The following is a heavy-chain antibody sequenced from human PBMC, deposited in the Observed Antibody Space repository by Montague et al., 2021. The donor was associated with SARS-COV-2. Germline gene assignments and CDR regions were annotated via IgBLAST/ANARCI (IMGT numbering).Heavy chain of an antibody. V-gene: IGHV3-23*03. CDR2: IHSAGRGT. Sequence: SLRLSCAASGFTFSNSPMSWVRQAPGKGLEWVSVIHSAGRGTYYAGSVQGRFTISRDNLKNTVYLQMNSLRDEDTAVYYCARDGWAHYYDSSGYEGNFDIWGQGTMVTVSS. D-gene: IGHD3-22*01. CDR1: GFTFSNSP. J-gene: IGHJ3*02. CDR3: ARDGWAHYYDSSGYEGNFDI.